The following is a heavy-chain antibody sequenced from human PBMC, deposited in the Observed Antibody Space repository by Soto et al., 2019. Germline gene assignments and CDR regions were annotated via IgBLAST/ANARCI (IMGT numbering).Heavy chain of an antibody. CDR2: INPSGGST. J-gene: IGHJ5*02. CDR1: GYTFTSQY. D-gene: IGHD6-13*01. V-gene: IGHV1-46*01. Sequence: ASVKVSCKASGYTFTSQYMHWVRQAPGQGLEWMGIINPSGGSTNNAQKFQGGVTMTRDTSTSTVYMELSNLRSEDTAVYYCAREPEQQLATNSWFDPWGQGTLVTVSS. CDR3: AREPEQQLATNSWFDP.